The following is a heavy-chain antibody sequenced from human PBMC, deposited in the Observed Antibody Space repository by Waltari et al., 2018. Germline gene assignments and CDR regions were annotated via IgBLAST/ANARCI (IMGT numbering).Heavy chain of an antibody. Sequence: EVQLVESGGGLIQPGGSLRLSCAASGFTVSSNYMSWVRQAPGKGLEWVSVIYSGGSTYYAASVKGRFTISRDNSKNTLYLQMNSLRAEDTAVYYCATGRGIYPYYFDYWGQGTLVTVSS. V-gene: IGHV3-53*01. CDR1: GFTVSSNY. D-gene: IGHD6-13*01. J-gene: IGHJ4*02. CDR2: IYSGGST. CDR3: ATGRGIYPYYFDY.